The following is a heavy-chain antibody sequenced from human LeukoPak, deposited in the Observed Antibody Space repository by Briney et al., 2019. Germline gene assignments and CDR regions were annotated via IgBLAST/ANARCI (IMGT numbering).Heavy chain of an antibody. Sequence: GGSLRLSCAASGLTFSSYAMSWVRQAPGKGLEWVSAISGSGGSTYYADSVKGRFTISRDNSKNTLYLQMNSLRAEDTAVYYCAKARSPTSDTAYFDYWGQGTLVTVSS. D-gene: IGHD5-18*01. J-gene: IGHJ4*02. CDR2: ISGSGGST. CDR1: GLTFSSYA. CDR3: AKARSPTSDTAYFDY. V-gene: IGHV3-23*01.